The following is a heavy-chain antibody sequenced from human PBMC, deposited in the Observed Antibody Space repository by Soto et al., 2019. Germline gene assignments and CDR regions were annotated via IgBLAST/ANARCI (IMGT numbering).Heavy chain of an antibody. CDR1: GFTFSSYG. V-gene: IGHV3-30*18. CDR2: ISYDGSNK. D-gene: IGHD3-22*01. CDR3: AKDRHYYDSSGYFVY. Sequence: GSLRLSCAASGFTFSSYGMHWVRQAPGKGLEWVAVISYDGSNKYYADSVKGRFTISRDNSKNTLYLQMNSLRAEDTAVYYCAKDRHYYDSSGYFVYWGQGTLVTVSS. J-gene: IGHJ4*02.